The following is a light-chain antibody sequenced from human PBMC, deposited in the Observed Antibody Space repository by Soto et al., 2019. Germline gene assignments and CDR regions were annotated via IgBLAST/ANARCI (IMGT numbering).Light chain of an antibody. V-gene: IGKV1-5*01. Sequence: DIQMTQSPSTLSASLGDRVTITCRASRGISSYLAWYQQKPGKAPKLLIYAASTLQSGVPSRFSGSGSGTEFTLTISSLQPDDFATYYCQHYNSYSEAFGQGTKVDI. CDR3: QHYNSYSEA. CDR1: RGISSY. J-gene: IGKJ1*01. CDR2: AAS.